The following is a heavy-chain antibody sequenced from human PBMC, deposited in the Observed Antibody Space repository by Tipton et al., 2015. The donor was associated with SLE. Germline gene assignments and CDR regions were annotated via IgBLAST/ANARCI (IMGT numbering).Heavy chain of an antibody. D-gene: IGHD4-17*01. CDR2: ILYDGSKK. Sequence: SLRLSCAASGFTFSNYGMHWVRQAPGKGPEWVAFILYDGSKKFYADSVKGRFTISKDTSKNTLYLEMDSLRPEDTAVYYCAKDPIPYGDYVWYCDLWGRGTLVTVPS. CDR1: GFTFSNYG. V-gene: IGHV3-30*02. J-gene: IGHJ2*01. CDR3: AKDPIPYGDYVWYCDL.